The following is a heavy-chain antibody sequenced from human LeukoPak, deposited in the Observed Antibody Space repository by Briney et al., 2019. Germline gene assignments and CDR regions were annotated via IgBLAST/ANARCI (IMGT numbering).Heavy chain of an antibody. CDR3: ARARLYPDV. J-gene: IGHJ6*02. D-gene: IGHD2-8*01. Sequence: SQTLSLTFAISGARVSSNSATWNWISQSPSKGLEWLGRTYYRSTWYNDYAVSVTSRITINPDTSKNQFSLQLNSVAPEDTAVYCCARARLYPDVWGQGTTVTVSS. CDR1: GARVSSNSAT. V-gene: IGHV6-1*01. CDR2: TYYRSTWYN.